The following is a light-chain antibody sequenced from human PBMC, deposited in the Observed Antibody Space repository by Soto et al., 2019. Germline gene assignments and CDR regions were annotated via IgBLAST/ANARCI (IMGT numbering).Light chain of an antibody. Sequence: DIHMTQSPSSMSASIGDRVTITFRASQSISTCLNRYQQKPGKAPNLLIYAASGLQSGVPSRFSGSGSGTDFTLTISSLQPEDFATYYCQQSYRTPITFGQGTRLEI. V-gene: IGKV1-39*01. CDR1: QSISTC. CDR3: QQSYRTPIT. J-gene: IGKJ5*01. CDR2: AAS.